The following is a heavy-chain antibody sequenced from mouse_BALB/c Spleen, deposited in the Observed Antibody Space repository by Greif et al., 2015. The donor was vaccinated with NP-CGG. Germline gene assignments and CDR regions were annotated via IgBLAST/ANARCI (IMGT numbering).Heavy chain of an antibody. D-gene: IGHD2-1*01. J-gene: IGHJ4*01. Sequence: QVQLQQSGAELVRPGSSVKISCKASGYAFSSYWMNWVKQRPGQGLEWIGQIYPGDGDTNYNGKFKGKATLTADKSSSTAYMQLSSLTSEDSAVYFCARPNLPDAMDYWGQGTSVTVSS. CDR1: GYAFSSYW. CDR2: IYPGDGDT. CDR3: ARPNLPDAMDY. V-gene: IGHV1-80*01.